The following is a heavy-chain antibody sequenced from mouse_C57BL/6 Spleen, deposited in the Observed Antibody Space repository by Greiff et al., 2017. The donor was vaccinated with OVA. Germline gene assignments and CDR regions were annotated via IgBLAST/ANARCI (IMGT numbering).Heavy chain of an antibody. CDR3: ARPSYYSNYDYAMDY. CDR2: IDPSDSYT. CDR1: GYTFTSYW. Sequence: QVHVKQPGAELVKPGASVKLSCKASGYTFTSYWMQWVKQRPGQGLEWIGEIDPSDSYTNYNQKFKGKATLTVDTSSSTAYMQLSSLTSEDSAVYYCARPSYYSNYDYAMDYWGQGTSVTVSS. V-gene: IGHV1-50*01. J-gene: IGHJ4*01. D-gene: IGHD2-5*01.